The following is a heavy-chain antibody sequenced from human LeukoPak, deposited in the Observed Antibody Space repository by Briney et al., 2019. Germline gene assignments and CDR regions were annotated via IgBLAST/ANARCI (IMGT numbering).Heavy chain of an antibody. V-gene: IGHV4-34*01. CDR2: INHSGST. D-gene: IGHD6-13*01. Sequence: SETLSLTCAVYGGSFSGYYWSWIRQPPGKGLEWIGEINHSGSTNYNPSLKSRVTISVDTSKNQFSLKLSSVTAEDTAVYYCARDRRYSSSWYLHYYYYGMDVWGQGTTVTVSS. J-gene: IGHJ6*02. CDR3: ARDRRYSSSWYLHYYYYGMDV. CDR1: GGSFSGYY.